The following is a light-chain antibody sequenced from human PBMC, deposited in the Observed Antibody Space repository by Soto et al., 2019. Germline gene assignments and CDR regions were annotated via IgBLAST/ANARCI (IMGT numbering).Light chain of an antibody. CDR2: SAS. CDR1: QTMLYNSYNKSY. J-gene: IGKJ2*01. CDR3: HQYYGNPS. Sequence: DIVMTQSPDSLAVSLGERATINCKSSQTMLYNSYNKSYLAWYQHKPGQSPRLLIYSASTRESGVPDRFSGSAASTAFTPTISNLQAEDAAFYYCHQYYGNPSFGQGTKLEIK. V-gene: IGKV4-1*01.